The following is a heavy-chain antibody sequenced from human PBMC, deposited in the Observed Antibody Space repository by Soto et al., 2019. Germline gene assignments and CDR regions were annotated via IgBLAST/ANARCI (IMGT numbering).Heavy chain of an antibody. Sequence: SETLSLTCTVSVGSITGYYWSWIRQSPGKGLEWIGCSYYTGATNYNPSLKSRVTISVDTSKNQFSLTLSSATAADTAVYYCARERTPRTVFDYWGQGTLVTVSS. CDR2: SYYTGAT. CDR1: VGSITGYY. CDR3: ARERTPRTVFDY. D-gene: IGHD1-1*01. V-gene: IGHV4-59*01. J-gene: IGHJ4*02.